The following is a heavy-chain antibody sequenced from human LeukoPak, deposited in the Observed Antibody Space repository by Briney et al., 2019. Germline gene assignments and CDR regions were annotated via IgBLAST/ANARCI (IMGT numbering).Heavy chain of an antibody. CDR1: GGSISSYY. J-gene: IGHJ4*02. CDR2: VYYSGST. D-gene: IGHD6-13*01. CDR3: ARISSSWYVGAVYYFDY. Sequence: KPSETLSLTCTVSGGSISSYYWSWIRQPPGKGLEWIGYVYYSGSTNYNPSLKSRVTISVDTSKNQFSLKLSSVTAADTAVYYCARISSSWYVGAVYYFDYWGQGTLVTVSS. V-gene: IGHV4-59*01.